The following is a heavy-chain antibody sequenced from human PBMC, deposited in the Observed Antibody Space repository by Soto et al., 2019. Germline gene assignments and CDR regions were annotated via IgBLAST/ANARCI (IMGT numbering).Heavy chain of an antibody. D-gene: IGHD4-17*01. CDR1: AFTFSNYA. Sequence: EVQLLESGGGLVQPGGSLRLSCAVSAFTFSNYAMTWVRQAPGKGLEWVSGISTSGGDTYYADSVRGRFAISRDNSKNTLYLQMNSLRADDTAMYYCAKDLWGTVPDLFDYWGQGTLVAVSS. J-gene: IGHJ4*02. CDR3: AKDLWGTVPDLFDY. CDR2: ISTSGGDT. V-gene: IGHV3-23*01.